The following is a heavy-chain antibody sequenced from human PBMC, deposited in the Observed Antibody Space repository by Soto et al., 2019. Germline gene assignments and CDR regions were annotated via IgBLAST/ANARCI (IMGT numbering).Heavy chain of an antibody. CDR2: ISAYNGNT. V-gene: IGHV1-18*01. Sequence: QVQLVQSGAEVKKPGASVKVSCKASGYTFTSYGINWVRQAPGQGLEWMGWISAYNGNTHYAQKLQGRVTMTTDTSTSIAYMELRRLRSDDTAVYYCARVQSGYDFAYWGQGTLVTVSS. J-gene: IGHJ4*02. D-gene: IGHD5-12*01. CDR3: ARVQSGYDFAY. CDR1: GYTFTSYG.